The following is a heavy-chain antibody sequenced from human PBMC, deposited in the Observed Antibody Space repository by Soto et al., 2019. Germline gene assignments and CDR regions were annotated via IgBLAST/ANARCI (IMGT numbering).Heavy chain of an antibody. CDR2: ISSSSSYI. J-gene: IGHJ4*02. V-gene: IGHV3-21*01. CDR3: ARTLEYCSSTSCYAGSSYFDY. CDR1: GFTFSSYS. D-gene: IGHD2-2*01. Sequence: GGSLRLSCAASGFTFSSYSMNWVRQAPGKGLEWVSSISSSSSYIYYADSVKGRFTISRDNAKNSLYLQMNSLRAEDTAVYYCARTLEYCSSTSCYAGSSYFDYWGQGTLVTVSS.